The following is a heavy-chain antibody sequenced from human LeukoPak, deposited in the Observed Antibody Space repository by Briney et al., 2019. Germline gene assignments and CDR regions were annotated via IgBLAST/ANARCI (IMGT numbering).Heavy chain of an antibody. CDR3: ARSAGDCSKGVCYSYNWFDP. CDR2: IYPDDSDT. CDR1: VHSFTSSW. V-gene: IGHV5-51*01. J-gene: IGHJ5*02. Sequence: GESLIISCKGSVHSFTSSWIAWVRQKPGKGLEWMGIIYPDDSDTRYSPSFEGQVTISADKSISAAYLQWSSLRASDTAMYYCARSAGDCSKGVCYSYNWFDPWGQGTLVTVSS. D-gene: IGHD2-8*01.